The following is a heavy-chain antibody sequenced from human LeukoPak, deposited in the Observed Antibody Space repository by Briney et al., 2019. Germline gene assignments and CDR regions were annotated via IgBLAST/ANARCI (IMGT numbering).Heavy chain of an antibody. J-gene: IGHJ6*03. CDR2: IKQDGSEK. Sequence: GGSLRLSCAASGFTFSSYWMSWVRQAPGKGLEWVANIKQDGSEKYYVDSVKGRFTISRDNAKNSLYLQMNSLRAEDTAVYYCARDSRRSMVRGVIYYYMDVWGKGTTVTISS. V-gene: IGHV3-7*01. CDR1: GFTFSSYW. CDR3: ARDSRRSMVRGVIYYYMDV. D-gene: IGHD3-10*01.